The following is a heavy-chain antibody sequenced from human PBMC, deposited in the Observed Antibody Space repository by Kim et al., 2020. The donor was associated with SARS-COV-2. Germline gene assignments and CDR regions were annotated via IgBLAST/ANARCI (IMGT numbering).Heavy chain of an antibody. V-gene: IGHV3-23*01. CDR1: GFTFGTYA. J-gene: IGHJ4*02. CDR2: ISGSGGET. D-gene: IGHD2-2*01. CDR3: ARTRSCSSSSCYVDY. Sequence: GGSLRLSCAASGFTFGTYAMSWVRQAPGKGLEWVSGISGSGGETYYADSVKGRFTISRDSSKNTLYLQMKSLTADDTALYYCARTRSCSSSSCYVDYWGRGTLVTVSS.